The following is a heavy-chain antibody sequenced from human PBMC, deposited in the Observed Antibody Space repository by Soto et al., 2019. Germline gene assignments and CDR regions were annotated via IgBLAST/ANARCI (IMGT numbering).Heavy chain of an antibody. CDR1: GGSISSGDYY. Sequence: SETLSLTCTVSGGSISSGDYYWSWIRQPPGKGLEWIGYIYYSGSTYYNPSLKSRVTISVDTSKNQFSLKLSSVTAVDTAVYYCARDQWGRFLEWPPSFGMDVWGQGTTVTVSS. V-gene: IGHV4-30-4*01. D-gene: IGHD3-3*01. CDR2: IYYSGST. CDR3: ARDQWGRFLEWPPSFGMDV. J-gene: IGHJ6*02.